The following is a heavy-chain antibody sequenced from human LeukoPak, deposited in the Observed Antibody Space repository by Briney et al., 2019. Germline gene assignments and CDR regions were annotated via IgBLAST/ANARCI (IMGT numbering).Heavy chain of an antibody. CDR1: GYTFTGYY. D-gene: IGHD2-21*02. Sequence: ASVKVSCKASGYTFTGYYMHWVRQAPGQGLEWMGRINPNSGGTNYAQKFQGRVTITTDESTSTAYMELSSLRSEDTAVYYCARERTAILHYWGQGTLVTVSS. CDR2: INPNSGGT. J-gene: IGHJ4*02. CDR3: ARERTAILHY. V-gene: IGHV1-2*06.